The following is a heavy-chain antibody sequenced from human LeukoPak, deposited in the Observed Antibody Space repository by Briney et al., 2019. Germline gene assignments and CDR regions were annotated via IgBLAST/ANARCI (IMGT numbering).Heavy chain of an antibody. J-gene: IGHJ3*02. CDR1: GGSFSGYY. Sequence: SETLSLTCAVYGGSFSGYYWSWIRQPPGKGLEWIGEINHSGSTNYNPSLKSRVTISVDTSKNQFSLKLSSVTAADMAVYYCARGSPYYDFWSGYHRDAFDIWGQGTMVTVSS. V-gene: IGHV4-34*01. CDR3: ARGSPYYDFWSGYHRDAFDI. D-gene: IGHD3-3*01. CDR2: INHSGST.